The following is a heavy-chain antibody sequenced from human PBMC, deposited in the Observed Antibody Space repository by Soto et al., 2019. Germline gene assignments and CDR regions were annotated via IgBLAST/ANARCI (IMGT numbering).Heavy chain of an antibody. CDR3: ARVRYCNTPSCLFYYHHHGRGV. D-gene: IGHD2-2*01. CDR2: IIPIFHTA. Sequence: ASVKLSCKASGDTFNSYAISWVRRAPGEGLEWMGGIIPIFHTANYAQKFQARVTMTADESARTAYMELSGLSSEDTAVYYCARVRYCNTPSCLFYYHHHGRGVRGQGTRLTVSS. V-gene: IGHV1-69*13. CDR1: GDTFNSYA. J-gene: IGHJ6*02.